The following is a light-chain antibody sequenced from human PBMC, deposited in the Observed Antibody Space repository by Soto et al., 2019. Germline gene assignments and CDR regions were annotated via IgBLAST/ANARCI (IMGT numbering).Light chain of an antibody. CDR3: QQFGSSSWT. Sequence: EIVLAQSPGTLSLSPGERATLSCRASQSVSSSDFARYQQKPGQAPGLLLYGASSRATGIPDRFSGSGSGTDFTLTISRLEPEDFAVYYCQQFGSSSWTFGQGTKVEIK. CDR2: GAS. CDR1: QSVSSSD. V-gene: IGKV3-20*01. J-gene: IGKJ1*01.